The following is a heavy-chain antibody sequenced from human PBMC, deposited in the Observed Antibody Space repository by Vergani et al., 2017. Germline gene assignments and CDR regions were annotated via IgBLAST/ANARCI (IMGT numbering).Heavy chain of an antibody. CDR1: GGSISSGSYY. CDR3: AREVGPGLAAY. D-gene: IGHD6-13*01. Sequence: QVQLQESGPGLVKPSQTLSLTCTVSGGSISSGSYYWSWIRQPAGKGLEWIGRIYTSGSTNYNPSLKSRVTISVDTSNNQFSLKLSSVTAADTAVYYCAREVGPGLAAYWGQGTLVTVSS. CDR2: IYTSGST. V-gene: IGHV4-61*02. J-gene: IGHJ4*02.